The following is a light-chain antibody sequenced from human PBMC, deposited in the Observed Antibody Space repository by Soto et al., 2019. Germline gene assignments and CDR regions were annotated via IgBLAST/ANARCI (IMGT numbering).Light chain of an antibody. CDR1: QSIGSS. CDR3: QQYKLYPWT. Sequence: DIQMTQSPSTLSASVGDRVTITCRASQSIGSSLAWYQQKPGKAPNLLIYVASNLESGVPSRFSGSGSGTEFTLTISSLQPDDFATYYCQQYKLYPWTFGQGTKVEI. CDR2: VAS. J-gene: IGKJ1*01. V-gene: IGKV1-5*03.